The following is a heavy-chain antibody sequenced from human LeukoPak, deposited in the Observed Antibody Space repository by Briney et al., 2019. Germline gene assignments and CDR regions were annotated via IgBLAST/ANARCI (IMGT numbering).Heavy chain of an antibody. CDR2: INPNTGGT. CDR3: ARVDRGVIDY. J-gene: IGHJ4*02. D-gene: IGHD3-10*01. CDR1: XXTFXGXY. V-gene: IGHV1-2*04. Sequence: SVXXSXKASXXTFXGXYMHWVRQAPGQGLEWMGWINPNTGGTNYAQKFQGWVTMTRDTSISTAYMELNRLKSDDTAMYYCARVDRGVIDYWGQGTLVAVSS.